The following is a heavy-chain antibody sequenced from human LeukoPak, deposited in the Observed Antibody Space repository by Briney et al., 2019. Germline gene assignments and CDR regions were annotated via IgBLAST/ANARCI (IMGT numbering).Heavy chain of an antibody. CDR2: INDSGGST. D-gene: IGHD3-10*01. CDR1: GFTFSSSGFTFSSSG. V-gene: IGHV3-23*01. Sequence: GGSLRLSCAVSGFTFSSSGFTFSSSGMSWVRQAPGKGLEWVSTINDSGGSTYYADSVKGRFTISRDNSKNTLYLQMNSLRAEDTAVYYCAKGGISRGGFDYWGQGTLVTVSS. J-gene: IGHJ4*02. CDR3: AKGGISRGGFDY.